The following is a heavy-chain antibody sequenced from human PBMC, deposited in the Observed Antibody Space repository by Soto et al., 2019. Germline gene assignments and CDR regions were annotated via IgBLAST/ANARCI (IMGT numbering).Heavy chain of an antibody. CDR1: GYTFTGYY. Sequence: QVQLVQSGAEVKKPGTSVKVSCKASGYTFTGYYMHWVRQAPGQGLEWMGWINPNSGDTNYAQKFQGWVTMTRDTSIXXAYXXXSRXXSDXXXXXXXXRXXXXXXXXXXXXXFXXXGQGTLVTVSS. CDR2: INPNSGDT. CDR3: XRXXXXXXXXXXXXXFXX. V-gene: IGHV1-2*04. J-gene: IGHJ4*02.